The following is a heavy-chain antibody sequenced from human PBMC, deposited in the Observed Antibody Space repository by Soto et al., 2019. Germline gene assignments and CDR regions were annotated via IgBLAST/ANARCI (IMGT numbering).Heavy chain of an antibody. D-gene: IGHD1-1*01. CDR1: GFTVRSNY. V-gene: IGHV3-53*01. CDR2: IYSGGST. J-gene: IGHJ6*02. Sequence: GGSLRLSCAASGFTVRSNYMSWVRQAPGKGLEWVSVIYSGGSTYYADSVKGRFTISRDNSKNTVYLQMNSLRAEDTAVYYCARGKGMEENYYYYGMDIWGQGTTVTVSS. CDR3: ARGKGMEENYYYYGMDI.